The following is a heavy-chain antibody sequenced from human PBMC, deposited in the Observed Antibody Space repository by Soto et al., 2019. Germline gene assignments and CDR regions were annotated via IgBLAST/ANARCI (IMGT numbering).Heavy chain of an antibody. Sequence: ASVKVSCKASGYTFTSYGISWVRQAPGQGLEWMGWISAYNGNTNYAQKLQGRVTMTTDTSTSTAYMELRSLRSDDTAVYYCARTLPTDSTSSFIDYWGQGTLVTVSS. CDR3: ARTLPTDSTSSFIDY. CDR1: GYTFTSYG. V-gene: IGHV1-18*01. CDR2: ISAYNGNT. D-gene: IGHD3-22*01. J-gene: IGHJ4*02.